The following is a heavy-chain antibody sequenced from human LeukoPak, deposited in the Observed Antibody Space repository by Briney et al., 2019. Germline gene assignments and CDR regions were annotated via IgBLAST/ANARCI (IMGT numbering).Heavy chain of an antibody. Sequence: SETLSLTCTVSGGSISSYYWSWIRQPPGKGLEWIGYIYYSGSTNYNPSLKSRVTISVDTSKNQFSLKLSSVTAADTAVYYCASPDLRCDGCGWFDPWGQGTLVTVSS. J-gene: IGHJ5*02. CDR1: GGSISSYY. D-gene: IGHD4/OR15-4a*01. CDR3: ASPDLRCDGCGWFDP. CDR2: IYYSGST. V-gene: IGHV4-59*01.